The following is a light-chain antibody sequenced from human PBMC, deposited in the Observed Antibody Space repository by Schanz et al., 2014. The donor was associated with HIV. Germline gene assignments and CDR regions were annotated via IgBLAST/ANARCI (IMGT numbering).Light chain of an antibody. CDR3: SSHAGSSPYWV. Sequence: QSALTQPASVSGSPGQSITISCTGTSSDIGGYNYVSWYQHHPGKAPKLMIYGVSNRPSGVSNRFSGSKSGNTASLTVSGLQAKDDADYYCSSHAGSSPYWVFGGGTKLTVL. CDR2: GVS. J-gene: IGLJ3*02. V-gene: IGLV2-14*03. CDR1: SSDIGGYNY.